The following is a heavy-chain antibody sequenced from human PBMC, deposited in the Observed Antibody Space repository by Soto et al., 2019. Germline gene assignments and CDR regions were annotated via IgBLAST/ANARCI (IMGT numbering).Heavy chain of an antibody. V-gene: IGHV3-48*04. Sequence: EVQLVESGGGLVQPGGSLRLSCEASGFNLYSYSMNWVRQAPGKGLEWVSYISGSSGTIYYAGSVQGRFTISRDHAKNSLYLQMNSLRAEDTAVYYCARDFSGYRSSLHSFDYWGQGTLVTVSS. J-gene: IGHJ4*02. D-gene: IGHD6-13*01. CDR2: ISGSSGTI. CDR3: ARDFSGYRSSLHSFDY. CDR1: GFNLYSYS.